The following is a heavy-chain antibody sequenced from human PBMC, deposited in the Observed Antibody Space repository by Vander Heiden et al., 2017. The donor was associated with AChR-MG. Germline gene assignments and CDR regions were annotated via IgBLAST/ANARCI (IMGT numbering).Heavy chain of an antibody. V-gene: IGHV3-21*01. J-gene: IGHJ6*03. D-gene: IGHD6-13*01. CDR3: ARDRKGIGAAGLIYYYYYMDV. Sequence: EVQLVESGGGLVKPGGSLRLSCAASGFIFSTYTINWVRQAPGKGLEWVSSISSSSSYIYYADSVKGRFTISRDNAKNSLYLQMNSLRAEDTAVYYCARDRKGIGAAGLIYYYYYMDVWGKGTTVTVSS. CDR2: ISSSSSYI. CDR1: GFIFSTYT.